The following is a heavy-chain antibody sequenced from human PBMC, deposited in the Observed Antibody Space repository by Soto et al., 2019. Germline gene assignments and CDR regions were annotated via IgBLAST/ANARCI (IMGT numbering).Heavy chain of an antibody. CDR1: GFTFDDYA. J-gene: IGHJ4*02. D-gene: IGHD1-26*01. Sequence: EVQLVESGGDLVQPDRSLRLSCVASGFTFDDYAMNWVRQGPGKGLEWVSGISWNSGSIAYAESVRGRFTISRDNAKNSLYLQMNSLRVEDTAFYYCAKDIGVGGADIFDFRGRGTLVTVSS. CDR3: AKDIGVGGADIFDF. V-gene: IGHV3-9*01. CDR2: ISWNSGSI.